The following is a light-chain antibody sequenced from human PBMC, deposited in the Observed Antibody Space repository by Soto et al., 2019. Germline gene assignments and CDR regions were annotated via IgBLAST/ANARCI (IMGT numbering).Light chain of an antibody. J-gene: IGLJ1*01. CDR3: RSYGRSGTSV. Sequence: QSVLTQPASVAGSPGQSITISCAGTSSDVGGYDFVSWYQHHPGRAPKLLIYEVSGRPSGVSYRFSGSKSGNTASLIISGLQAEDEAYYYCRSYGRSGTSVFGTGTKVTVL. CDR1: SSDVGGYDF. CDR2: EVS. V-gene: IGLV2-14*01.